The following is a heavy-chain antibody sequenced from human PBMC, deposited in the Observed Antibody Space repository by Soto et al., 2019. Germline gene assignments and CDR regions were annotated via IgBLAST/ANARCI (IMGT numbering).Heavy chain of an antibody. V-gene: IGHV3-33*01. J-gene: IGHJ4*02. Sequence: ESGGGVVQPGRSLRLSCAASGFIFSSYGMHWVRQAPGKGLEWVASIWYDGSTKYYADSVEGRLTISRDNSKNTLYLQMNSLRAEDTAVYYCARDRGSSSAGLDYWGQGTLVIVSS. D-gene: IGHD6-6*01. CDR3: ARDRGSSSAGLDY. CDR1: GFIFSSYG. CDR2: IWYDGSTK.